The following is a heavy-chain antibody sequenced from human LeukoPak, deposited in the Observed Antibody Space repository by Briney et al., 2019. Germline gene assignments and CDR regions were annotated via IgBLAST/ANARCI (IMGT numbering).Heavy chain of an antibody. CDR1: GFTFSSYA. D-gene: IGHD4-17*01. J-gene: IGHJ4*02. Sequence: GGSLRLSCAASGFTFSSYAMHWVHQAPGKGLEWVAVISYDGSKKYYTDSVKGRFTISRDNSKNTLYLQMNSLRAEDTAVYSCARDTSTVTPRVIDYWGQGTLVTVSS. V-gene: IGHV3-30-3*01. CDR2: ISYDGSKK. CDR3: ARDTSTVTPRVIDY.